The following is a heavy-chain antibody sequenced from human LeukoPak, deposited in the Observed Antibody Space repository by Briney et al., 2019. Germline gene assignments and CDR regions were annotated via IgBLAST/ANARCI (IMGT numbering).Heavy chain of an antibody. V-gene: IGHV1-2*02. J-gene: IGHJ4*02. Sequence: GASVKVSCKASGYTFTGYYMHWVRQAPGQGLEWMGWINPNSGGTNYAQKFQGRVTMTRDTSISTAYMELSRLRSDATAVYYCARAKQWLVHHDYWGQGTLVTVSS. CDR1: GYTFTGYY. CDR3: ARAKQWLVHHDY. D-gene: IGHD6-19*01. CDR2: INPNSGGT.